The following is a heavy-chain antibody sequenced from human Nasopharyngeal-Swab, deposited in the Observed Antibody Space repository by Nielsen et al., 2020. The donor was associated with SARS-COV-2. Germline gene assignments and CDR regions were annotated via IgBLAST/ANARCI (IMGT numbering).Heavy chain of an antibody. J-gene: IGHJ3*02. Sequence: SETLSLTCTASGGSISSYYWSWIRQPPGKGLEWIGYIYYSGSTNYNPSLKSRVTISMDTSKNQFSLKLSSVTAADTAVYYCARAGVGGAFDIWGQGTMVTVSS. CDR2: IYYSGST. CDR1: GGSISSYY. CDR3: ARAGVGGAFDI. V-gene: IGHV4-59*01. D-gene: IGHD3-16*01.